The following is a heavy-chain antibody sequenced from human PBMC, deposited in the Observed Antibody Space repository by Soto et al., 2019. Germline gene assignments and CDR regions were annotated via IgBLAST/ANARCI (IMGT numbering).Heavy chain of an antibody. CDR3: ARRRYSSGWYDY. Sequence: PSETLSLTCTVSGGSISSSSYYWGGIRQPPGKGLEWIGSIYYSGSTYYNPSLKSRVTISVDTSKNQFSLKLSSVTAADTAVYYCARRRYSSGWYDYWGQGTLVTVSS. V-gene: IGHV4-39*01. D-gene: IGHD6-19*01. CDR1: GGSISSSSYY. J-gene: IGHJ4*02. CDR2: IYYSGST.